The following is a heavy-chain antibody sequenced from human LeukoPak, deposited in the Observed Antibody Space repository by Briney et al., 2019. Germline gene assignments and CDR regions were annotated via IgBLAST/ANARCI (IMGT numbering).Heavy chain of an antibody. CDR3: ARDRGGTGTSFDY. D-gene: IGHD1-1*01. Sequence: PGGSQRLSCAASGFTFSSYSVNWVRQAPGKGLEWISYISSSSSNIYYADSVKGRFTISRDNVRNSLYLQMNSLRDEDTAVYYCARDRGGTGTSFDYWGQGTLVTVSS. CDR2: ISSSSSNI. J-gene: IGHJ4*02. CDR1: GFTFSSYS. V-gene: IGHV3-48*02.